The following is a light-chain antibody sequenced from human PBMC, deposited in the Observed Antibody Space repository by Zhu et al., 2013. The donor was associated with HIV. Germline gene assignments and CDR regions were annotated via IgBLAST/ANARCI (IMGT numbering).Light chain of an antibody. J-gene: IGLJ2*01. CDR3: SSYTGNITVL. Sequence: QSALTQPASVSGSPGQSITVSCTGTSSDIGGYSYVSWYQQHPGKAPKLMIYEVSNRPSGVSNRFSGSKSGNTASLTISGLQAEDEADYYCSSYTGNITVLFGGGTKLTVL. V-gene: IGLV2-14*01. CDR2: EVS. CDR1: SSDIGGYSY.